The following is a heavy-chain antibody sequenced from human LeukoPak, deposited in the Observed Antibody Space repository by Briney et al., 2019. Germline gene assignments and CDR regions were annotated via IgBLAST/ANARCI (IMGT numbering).Heavy chain of an antibody. V-gene: IGHV3-21*04. J-gene: IGHJ2*01. Sequence: GGSLRLSCAASGFTFSSYSINWVRQAPGKGLEWVSCVSSTSSFIYYADSVKGRFTISRDNAKNSLYLQMNSLRAEDTAVYYCAKDPRGVDSSGYYYHDWYFDLWGRGTLVTVSS. D-gene: IGHD3-22*01. CDR1: GFTFSSYS. CDR3: AKDPRGVDSSGYYYHDWYFDL. CDR2: VSSTSSFI.